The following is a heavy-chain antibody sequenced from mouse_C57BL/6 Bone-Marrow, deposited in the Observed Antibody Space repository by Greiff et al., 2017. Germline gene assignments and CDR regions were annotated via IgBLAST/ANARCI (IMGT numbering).Heavy chain of an antibody. CDR3: ARGGGCAY. V-gene: IGHV1-69*01. CDR2: IDPSDSYT. CDR1: GYTFTSYW. J-gene: IGHJ3*01. Sequence: QVQLQQPGAELVMPGASVKLSCKASGYTFTSYWMHWVKQRPGQGLEWIGEIDPSDSYTNYNQKFKGKSTLTVDKSSSTAYMQLSSLTSEDAAVYYCARGGGCAYWGQGTLVTVSA.